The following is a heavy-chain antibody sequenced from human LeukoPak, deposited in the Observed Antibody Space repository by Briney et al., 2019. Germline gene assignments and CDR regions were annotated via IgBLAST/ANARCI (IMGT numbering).Heavy chain of an antibody. V-gene: IGHV3-23*01. J-gene: IGHJ4*02. D-gene: IGHD3-10*01. CDR1: GLTLSNHA. Sequence: GGSLRLSCAASGLTLSNHAMIWVRQAPGKGLEWVSSISGSGAMTYYADSVKGRFTISRDNAMDTLYLQMNSLRADDTAMYYCAKDRVDGSGSQFDSWGQGSLVIVSS. CDR2: ISGSGAMT. CDR3: AKDRVDGSGSQFDS.